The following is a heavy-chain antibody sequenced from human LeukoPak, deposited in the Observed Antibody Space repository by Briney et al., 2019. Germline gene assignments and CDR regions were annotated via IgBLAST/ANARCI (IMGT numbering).Heavy chain of an antibody. CDR1: GGSISSSSYY. D-gene: IGHD1-1*01. J-gene: IGHJ3*02. V-gene: IGHV4-39*01. CDR3: ARNGVKLRAFDI. CDR2: IYYSGST. Sequence: SETLSLTCTVSGGSISSSSYYWGWIRQPPGKGLEWIGSIYYSGSTYYNPSLKSRVTISVDTSKNQFSLKLSSVTAADTAVYYCARNGVKLRAFDIWGQGTMVTVSS.